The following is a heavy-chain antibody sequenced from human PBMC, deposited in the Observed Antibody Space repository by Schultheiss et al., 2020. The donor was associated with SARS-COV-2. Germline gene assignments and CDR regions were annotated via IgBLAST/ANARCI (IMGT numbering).Heavy chain of an antibody. CDR1: GFTFSSYG. Sequence: GGSLRLSCAASGFTFSSYGMHWVRQAPGKGLEWVAVISYDGSNKYYADSVKGRFTISRDNSKNTLYLQLNSLRAEDTATYYCARDPYDRQGRVTSTYFDHWGQGTLVTVSS. V-gene: IGHV3-33*05. CDR2: ISYDGSNK. J-gene: IGHJ4*02. D-gene: IGHD3-22*01. CDR3: ARDPYDRQGRVTSTYFDH.